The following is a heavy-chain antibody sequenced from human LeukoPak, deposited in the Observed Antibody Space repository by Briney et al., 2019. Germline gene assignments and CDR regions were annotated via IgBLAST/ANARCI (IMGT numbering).Heavy chain of an antibody. Sequence: ASVKVSCKASGYTFTGYAMNWVRQAPGQGLEWMGWISTNTGNPTYAQGFTGRFVFSLDTSVSTAYLQISSLKAEDTAVYYCAREWESHYYYYGMDVWGQGTTVTVSS. CDR3: AREWESHYYYYGMDV. J-gene: IGHJ6*02. V-gene: IGHV7-4-1*02. CDR2: ISTNTGNP. CDR1: GYTFTGYA. D-gene: IGHD1-26*01.